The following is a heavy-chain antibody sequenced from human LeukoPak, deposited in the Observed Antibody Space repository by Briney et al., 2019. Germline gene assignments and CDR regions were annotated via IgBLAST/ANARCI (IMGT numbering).Heavy chain of an antibody. V-gene: IGHV3-21*01. D-gene: IGHD4-17*01. CDR3: SRMTTVTTEGI. CDR1: GFTFSSYS. Sequence: GRSLRLSCAASGFTFSSYSMNWVRQAPGKGLEWVSSISSSSSYIYYADSVKGRFTISRDNSKNTLYLQMNSLRAEDTAMYYCSRMTTVTTEGIWGQGTMVTVSS. J-gene: IGHJ3*02. CDR2: ISSSSSYI.